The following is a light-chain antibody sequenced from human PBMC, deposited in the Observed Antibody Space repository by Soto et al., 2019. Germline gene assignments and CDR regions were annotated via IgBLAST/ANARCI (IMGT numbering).Light chain of an antibody. CDR3: QEYNNCPPLT. V-gene: IGKV3D-15*01. J-gene: IGKJ5*01. Sequence: EIVMTQSPSTLSLSPGERATLSCRASQSVNSRLAWYQQNPGQGPKLVIYDASTMATGIPARFSGSGSGTEFTLTISSLQSQDFAVYYCQEYNNCPPLTFGQGTRLEI. CDR1: QSVNSR. CDR2: DAS.